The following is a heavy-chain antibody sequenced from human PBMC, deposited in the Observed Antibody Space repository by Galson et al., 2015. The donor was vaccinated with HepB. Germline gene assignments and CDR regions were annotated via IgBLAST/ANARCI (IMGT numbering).Heavy chain of an antibody. J-gene: IGHJ6*02. D-gene: IGHD1-26*01. CDR2: IYYSGST. CDR3: ARVVRGVGATAYYYYGMDV. CDR1: GGSISSYY. Sequence: ETLSLTCTVSGGSISSYYWSWIRQPPGKGLEWIGYIYYSGSTNYNPSLMSRVTISVDTSKNQFSLKLSSVTAADTAVYYCARVVRGVGATAYYYYGMDVWGQGTTVTVSS. V-gene: IGHV4-59*01.